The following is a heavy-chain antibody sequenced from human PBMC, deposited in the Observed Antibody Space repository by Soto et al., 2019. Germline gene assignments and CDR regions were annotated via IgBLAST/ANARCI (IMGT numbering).Heavy chain of an antibody. D-gene: IGHD3-9*01. V-gene: IGHV1-69*13. J-gene: IGHJ5*02. CDR1: GGTFSSYA. Sequence: SVKVSCKASGGTFSSYAISWVRQAPGQGLEWMGGIIPIFGTANYAQKFQGRVTITADESTSTAYMELSSLRSEDTAVYYCARDRETYYDILTGPRVWFDPWSQGTLVTVSS. CDR3: ARDRETYYDILTGPRVWFDP. CDR2: IIPIFGTA.